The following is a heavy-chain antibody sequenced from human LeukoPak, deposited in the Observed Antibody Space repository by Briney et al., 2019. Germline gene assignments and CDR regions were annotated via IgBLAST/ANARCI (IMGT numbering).Heavy chain of an antibody. Sequence: GGSLRLSCAASGFTFDDYDMSWVRQAPGKGLEWVSGINWSGGSTGYADSVKGRFTISRDNAKNSLYLQMNSLRAEDTAVYYCARDVTSPEAFDIWGQGTMVTVSS. V-gene: IGHV3-20*04. J-gene: IGHJ3*02. CDR3: ARDVTSPEAFDI. CDR1: GFTFDDYD. CDR2: INWSGGST. D-gene: IGHD2-21*02.